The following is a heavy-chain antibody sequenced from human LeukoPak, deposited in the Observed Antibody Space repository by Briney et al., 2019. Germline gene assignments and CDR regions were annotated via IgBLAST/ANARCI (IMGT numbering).Heavy chain of an antibody. J-gene: IGHJ4*02. CDR2: INHSGST. CDR1: GGSFSGYY. V-gene: IGHV4-34*01. Sequence: SETLSLTCAVYGGSFSGYYWSWIRQPPGKGLEWIGEINHSGSTNYNPSLKSRVTISVDTSKNQFSLKLSSVTTADTAVYYCARGNTALGYWGQGTLVTVSS. CDR3: ARGNTALGY. D-gene: IGHD2-2*02.